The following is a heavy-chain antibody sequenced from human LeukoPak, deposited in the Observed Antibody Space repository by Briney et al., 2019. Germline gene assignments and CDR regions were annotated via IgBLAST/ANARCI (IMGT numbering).Heavy chain of an antibody. J-gene: IGHJ4*02. D-gene: IGHD5-24*01. CDR3: ARWSEMATVTSDY. CDR1: GFTFSTYS. CDR2: ISSSSSYI. V-gene: IGHV3-21*01. Sequence: GGSLRLSCAASGFTFSTYSMNWIRQAPGKGLEWVSSISSSSSYIYYADSVKGRFTISRDNAKNSLYLQMNSLRAKDTAVYYCARWSEMATVTSDYWGQGTLVTVSS.